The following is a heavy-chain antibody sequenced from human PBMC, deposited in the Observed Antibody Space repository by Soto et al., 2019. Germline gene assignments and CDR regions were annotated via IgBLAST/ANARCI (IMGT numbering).Heavy chain of an antibody. Sequence: SETLSLTCTVSADSSTISNSYWGWLRQPPGKGLQWIGSSSYNGGTFYNPSLKGRVVISVDTSKKQSSLQVTSVTAADTAVYYCARHRIEVVWRGFDFWGQGSPVTVSS. CDR1: ADSSTISNSY. J-gene: IGHJ4*02. D-gene: IGHD1-1*01. V-gene: IGHV4-39*01. CDR2: SSYNGGT. CDR3: ARHRIEVVWRGFDF.